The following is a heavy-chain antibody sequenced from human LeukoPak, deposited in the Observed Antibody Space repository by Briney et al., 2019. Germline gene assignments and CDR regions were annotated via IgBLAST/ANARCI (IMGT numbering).Heavy chain of an antibody. Sequence: PGRSLRLSCAASGFTFSSYGMHWVPQAPGKGLEWVAVISYDGSNKYYADSVKGRFTISRDNSKNTLYLQMNSLRAEDTAVYYCAKGIAAAEGFDPWGQGTLVTVSS. D-gene: IGHD6-13*01. J-gene: IGHJ5*02. V-gene: IGHV3-30*18. CDR3: AKGIAAAEGFDP. CDR1: GFTFSSYG. CDR2: ISYDGSNK.